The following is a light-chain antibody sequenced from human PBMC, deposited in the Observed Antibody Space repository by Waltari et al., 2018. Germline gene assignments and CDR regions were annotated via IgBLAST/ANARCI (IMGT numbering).Light chain of an antibody. V-gene: IGKV3-15*01. CDR3: QQYEDWPRHS. J-gene: IGKJ4*01. CDR2: GAY. CDR1: QNVGTS. Sequence: EIVVTQSPATLSVSPGERVNLSCRASQNVGTSLAWYQQKPGQTPKLLIFGAYSRASGVPARFSGSGSATDFTLAISSLQSEDFAVYYCQQYEDWPRHSFGGGTKVQIE.